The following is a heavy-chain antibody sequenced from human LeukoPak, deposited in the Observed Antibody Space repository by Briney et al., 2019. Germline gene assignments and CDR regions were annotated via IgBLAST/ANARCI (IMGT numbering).Heavy chain of an antibody. V-gene: IGHV1-2*02. D-gene: IGHD3-10*01. CDR1: GSTFTVYH. Sequence: ASVKVSCKASGSTFTVYHLHWVRQAPGQGLEWMGWISPDNGGTNYAQKFQGRVTMTRDPSSTTAYMEMTRLTSADTAVYYCARVGYYGSGTFGYWGQGAQVTVSS. CDR3: ARVGYYGSGTFGY. CDR2: ISPDNGGT. J-gene: IGHJ4*02.